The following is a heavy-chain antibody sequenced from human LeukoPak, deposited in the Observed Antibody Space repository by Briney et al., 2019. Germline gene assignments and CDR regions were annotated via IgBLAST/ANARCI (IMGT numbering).Heavy chain of an antibody. V-gene: IGHV1-3*01. CDR3: ARLALYCSSTSCYTGYYYYGMDV. CDR2: INAGNGNT. J-gene: IGHJ6*02. Sequence: ASVNVSCKASGYTFTSYAMHWVRRAPGQRLEWMGWINAGNGNTKYSQKFQGRVTITRDTSASTAYMELSSLRSEDTAVYYCARLALYCSSTSCYTGYYYYGMDVWGQGTTVTVSS. CDR1: GYTFTSYA. D-gene: IGHD2-2*02.